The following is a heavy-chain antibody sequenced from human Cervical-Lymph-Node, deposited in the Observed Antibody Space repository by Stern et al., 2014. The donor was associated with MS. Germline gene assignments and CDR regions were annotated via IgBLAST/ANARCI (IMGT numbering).Heavy chain of an antibody. CDR2: IWLSGST. Sequence: QVQPQESGSGLVKPSQTLSLTCAVSGGSIRSGGYSWSWIRQPPGKGLEWIGYIWLSGSTFYNPSLKIRFPMSIDRSKNQFSLKLTSVTAADTAVYYCARFDNTSGYYSAFDSWGQGTLVTVSS. J-gene: IGHJ4*02. V-gene: IGHV4-30-2*01. D-gene: IGHD2-15*01. CDR3: ARFDNTSGYYSAFDS. CDR1: GGSIRSGGYS.